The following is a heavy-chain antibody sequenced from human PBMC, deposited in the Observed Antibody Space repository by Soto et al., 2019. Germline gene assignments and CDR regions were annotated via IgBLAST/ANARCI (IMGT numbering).Heavy chain of an antibody. CDR2: IIPIFGTA. J-gene: IGHJ3*02. CDR3: ARGYYYDSSGLFPSAFDT. V-gene: IGHV1-69*06. Sequence: QVQLVQSGDEVKKPGSSVKVSCKASGGTFSSYAISWVRQAPGQGLEWMGGIIPIFGTANYAQKFQGRVTITADKSTSTAYMVLSSLRSEDTAVYYCARGYYYDSSGLFPSAFDTWGQGTMVTVSS. CDR1: GGTFSSYA. D-gene: IGHD3-22*01.